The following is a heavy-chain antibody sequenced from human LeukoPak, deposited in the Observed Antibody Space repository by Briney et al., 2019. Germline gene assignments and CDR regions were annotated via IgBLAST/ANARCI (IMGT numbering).Heavy chain of an antibody. J-gene: IGHJ4*02. Sequence: GGSLRLSCAASGFTFSSYSMNWVRQAPGKGLEWVSSISSSSSYIYYADSVKGRFTISRDNAKNSLYLQMNSLRVEDTAAYYRARAIAAAVTDYWGQGTLVTVSS. CDR1: GFTFSSYS. V-gene: IGHV3-21*01. CDR3: ARAIAAAVTDY. D-gene: IGHD6-13*01. CDR2: ISSSSSYI.